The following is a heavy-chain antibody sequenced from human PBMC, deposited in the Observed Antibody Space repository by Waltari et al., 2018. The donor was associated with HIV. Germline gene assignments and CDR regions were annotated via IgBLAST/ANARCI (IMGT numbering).Heavy chain of an antibody. Sequence: EVQLVLSGAVVKKPGESLRISCKGSGYSFPSSWLSWVRQLPGKGLEWLGRIDPSDSYTNYSPSFQGHVTISADKSISTAYLQWSSLKASDTAMYYCASERYCSGGSCYGFDYWGQGTLVTVSS. CDR1: GYSFPSSW. J-gene: IGHJ4*02. D-gene: IGHD2-15*01. CDR2: IDPSDSYT. V-gene: IGHV5-10-1*01. CDR3: ASERYCSGGSCYGFDY.